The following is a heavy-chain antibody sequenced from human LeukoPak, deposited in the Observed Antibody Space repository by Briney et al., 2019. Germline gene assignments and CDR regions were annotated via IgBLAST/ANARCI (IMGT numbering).Heavy chain of an antibody. CDR2: INHSGST. Sequence: SETLSLTCAVYGGSFSGYYWSWIRQPPRKGLEWIGEINHSGSTNYNPSLKSRVTISVDTSKNQFSLKLSSVTAADTAVYYCARESTGWFDPWGQGTLVTVSS. J-gene: IGHJ5*02. CDR1: GGSFSGYY. CDR3: ARESTGWFDP. V-gene: IGHV4-34*01.